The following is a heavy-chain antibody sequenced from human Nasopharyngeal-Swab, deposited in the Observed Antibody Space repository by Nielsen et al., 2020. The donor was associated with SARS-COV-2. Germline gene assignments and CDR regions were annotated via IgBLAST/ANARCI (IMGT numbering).Heavy chain of an antibody. Sequence: GESLKISCAASGFIFYDYYMSWIRQAPGKGPEWVSYISGSSTTIHYADSVKGRFTISRDNAKNSLYLQMNSLRAEDTAVYYCARETRNYYYGSAEYYFDYWGQGTLVTVSS. CDR2: ISGSSTTI. J-gene: IGHJ4*02. D-gene: IGHD3-10*01. CDR3: ARETRNYYYGSAEYYFDY. V-gene: IGHV3-11*04. CDR1: GFIFYDYY.